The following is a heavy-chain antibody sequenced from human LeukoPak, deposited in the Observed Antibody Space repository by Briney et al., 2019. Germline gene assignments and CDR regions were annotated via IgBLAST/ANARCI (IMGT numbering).Heavy chain of an antibody. V-gene: IGHV3-30*02. CDR2: IRYDGSNK. CDR3: AKLPTGITMVRGVIIPPDY. J-gene: IGHJ4*02. Sequence: PGGSLRLSCAASGFTFSSYGMHWVRQAPGKGLEWVAFIRYDGSNKYYADSVKGRFTISRDNSKNTLYLQMNSLRAEDTAVYYCAKLPTGITMVRGVIIPPDYWGQGTLVTVSS. CDR1: GFTFSSYG. D-gene: IGHD3-10*01.